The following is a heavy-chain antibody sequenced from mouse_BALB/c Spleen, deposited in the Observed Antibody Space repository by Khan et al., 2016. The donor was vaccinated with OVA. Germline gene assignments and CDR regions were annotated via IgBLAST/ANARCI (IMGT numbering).Heavy chain of an antibody. CDR1: GYTFTDYY. D-gene: IGHD1-2*01. CDR3: ARGNYFGYTFAY. CDR2: IYPGSGNT. V-gene: IGHV1-77*01. Sequence: QVQLQQSGAELVRPGASVKLSCKASGYTFTDYYINWVKQRTGQGLEWIGEIYPGSGNTYYNAKFKGKATLTADKSSSTAYLQLSSLTSEDSAVFFCARGNYFGYTFAYWGQGTHVTVSA. J-gene: IGHJ3*01.